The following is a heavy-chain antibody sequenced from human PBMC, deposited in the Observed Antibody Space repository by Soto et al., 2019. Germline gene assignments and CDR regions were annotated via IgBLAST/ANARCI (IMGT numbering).Heavy chain of an antibody. CDR2: INPNSGGT. D-gene: IGHD3-10*01. J-gene: IGHJ6*02. V-gene: IGHV1-2*02. CDR1: GYTFIGYY. Sequence: QVQLVQSGAEVKKPGASVKVSCKALGYTFIGYYIYWVRQAPGQGLEWMGWINPNSGGTDYAQKFQGRVTMPRDTASSTVYMEVNRLRSDDTAVYYCARDMGGKYGSGTDYNRLFYYYALDVWGQGTTVIVSS. CDR3: ARDMGGKYGSGTDYNRLFYYYALDV.